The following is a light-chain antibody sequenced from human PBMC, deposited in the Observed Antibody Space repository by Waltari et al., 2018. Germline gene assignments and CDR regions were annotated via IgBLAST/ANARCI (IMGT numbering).Light chain of an antibody. CDR3: HQYYSLPYT. CDR1: HSVFYTSNNKNY. J-gene: IGKJ2*01. Sequence: DIVMTQSPDSLSVCLGERTTIHCRTSHSVFYTSNNKNYLAWYQHKAGQPPKLLIYWASTRESGVADRFSGSGSGTDFTLTSSSLQAEDVAVYFCHQYYSLPYTFGQGTKLEIK. CDR2: WAS. V-gene: IGKV4-1*01.